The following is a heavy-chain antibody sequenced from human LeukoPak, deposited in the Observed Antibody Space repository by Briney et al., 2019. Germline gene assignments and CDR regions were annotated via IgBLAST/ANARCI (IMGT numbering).Heavy chain of an antibody. CDR1: VGTFSGYA. CDR2: IIPIFGTA. Sequence: SVKVSCTASVGTFSGYAISWVRQGPGQRREWMGGIIPIFGTANYAQKFQGRVTITADKSTSTAYMELSSLRSEDTAVYYCARWGGLLYYYGMDVWGKGTTVTVSS. CDR3: ARWGGLLYYYGMDV. J-gene: IGHJ6*04. V-gene: IGHV1-69*06. D-gene: IGHD3-10*01.